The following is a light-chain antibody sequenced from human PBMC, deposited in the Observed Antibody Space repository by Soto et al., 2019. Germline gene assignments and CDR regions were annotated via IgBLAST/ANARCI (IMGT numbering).Light chain of an antibody. J-gene: IGKJ3*01. CDR2: ATS. CDR1: QGISNY. CDR3: QKYNWPPFT. Sequence: DIQMTQSPSSLAASVGDRVTISCRASQGISNYLAWYQQKPGKAPKLLIYATSTLQSGVSCRFTGSGSGTDFTLAISSVQPEDVATYYCQKYNWPPFTFGPGAKVDI. V-gene: IGKV1-27*01.